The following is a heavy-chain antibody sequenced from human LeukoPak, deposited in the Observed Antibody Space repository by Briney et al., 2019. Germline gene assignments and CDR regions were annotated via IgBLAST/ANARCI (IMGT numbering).Heavy chain of an antibody. V-gene: IGHV3-9*01. Sequence: GGSLRLSCAASGFTFDDYAMHWVRQAPGKGLEWVSGISWNSGSIGYADSVKGRFTISRDNAKNSLYLQMNGLRAEDTALYYCAKDLGYCSGGSCSSQSGLDYWGQGTLVTVSS. D-gene: IGHD2-15*01. CDR2: ISWNSGSI. CDR3: AKDLGYCSGGSCSSQSGLDY. J-gene: IGHJ4*02. CDR1: GFTFDDYA.